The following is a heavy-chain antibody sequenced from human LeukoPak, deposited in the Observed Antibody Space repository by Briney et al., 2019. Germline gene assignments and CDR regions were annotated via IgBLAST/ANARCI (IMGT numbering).Heavy chain of an antibody. J-gene: IGHJ4*02. V-gene: IGHV1-2*02. Sequence: GASVTVSCKASGYTFTGYYMHWVRQAPGQGLEWMGWINPNSGGTNYAQKFQGRVTMTRDTSISTAYMELSRLRSDDTAVYYCARDIVGATRSRSMFDYWGQGTLVTVSS. CDR2: INPNSGGT. CDR3: ARDIVGATRSRSMFDY. CDR1: GYTFTGYY. D-gene: IGHD1-26*01.